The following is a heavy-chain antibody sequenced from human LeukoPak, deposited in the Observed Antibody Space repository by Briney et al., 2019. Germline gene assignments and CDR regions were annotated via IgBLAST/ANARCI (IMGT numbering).Heavy chain of an antibody. D-gene: IGHD3-10*01. CDR1: GYTFTSYD. J-gene: IGHJ5*02. CDR2: IIPIFGTA. V-gene: IGHV1-69*05. CDR3: ASLAAGGWFDP. Sequence: GASVKVSCKASGYTFTSYDINWVRQAPGQGLEWMGGIIPIFGTANYAQKFQGRVTITTDESTSTAYMELSSLRSEDTAVYYCASLAAGGWFDPWGQGTLVTVSS.